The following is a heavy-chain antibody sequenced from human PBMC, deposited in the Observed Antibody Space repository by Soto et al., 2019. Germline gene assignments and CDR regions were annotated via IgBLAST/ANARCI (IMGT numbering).Heavy chain of an antibody. Sequence: ASVKVSCKASGYTFTSYYMHWVRQAPGQGLEWMGIINPSGGGTSYARKFQGRVTMTRDTSTNTVYMDLTSLRSEDTAVYYCARDGGSTPGNDYWGQETLVTVSS. CDR2: INPSGGGT. D-gene: IGHD2-15*01. CDR3: ARDGGSTPGNDY. V-gene: IGHV1-46*01. CDR1: GYTFTSYY. J-gene: IGHJ4*02.